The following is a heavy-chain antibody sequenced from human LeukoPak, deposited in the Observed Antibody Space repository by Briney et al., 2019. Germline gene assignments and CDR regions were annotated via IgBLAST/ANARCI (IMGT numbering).Heavy chain of an antibody. J-gene: IGHJ4*02. V-gene: IGHV3-30*02. CDR2: IRYDGSNK. CDR1: GFTFSSYG. CDR3: AKEDPFWSGYYGGVDY. D-gene: IGHD3-3*01. Sequence: GGSLRLSCAASGFTFSSYGMHWVRQAPGKGLEWVAFIRYDGSNKYYADSVKGRFTISRDNSKNTLYLQMNSLRAEDTAVYYCAKEDPFWSGYYGGVDYWGQGTLVTVSS.